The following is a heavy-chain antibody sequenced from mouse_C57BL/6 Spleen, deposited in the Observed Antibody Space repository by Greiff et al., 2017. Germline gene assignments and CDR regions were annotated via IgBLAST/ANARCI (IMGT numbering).Heavy chain of an antibody. V-gene: IGHV1-53*01. Sequence: QVQLQQPGTELVKPGASVTLSCKASGYTFTSYWMHWVKQRPGQGLEWIGNINPSNGGTNYNEKFKSKATLTVDKSSSTAYMQLSSLTSEDSAVYYCARRGIYYDYPDYARDYWGQGTSVTVSS. D-gene: IGHD2-4*01. CDR3: ARRGIYYDYPDYARDY. J-gene: IGHJ4*01. CDR2: INPSNGGT. CDR1: GYTFTSYW.